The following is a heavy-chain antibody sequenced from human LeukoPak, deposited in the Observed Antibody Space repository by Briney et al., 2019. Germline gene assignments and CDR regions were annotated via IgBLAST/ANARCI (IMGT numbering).Heavy chain of an antibody. D-gene: IGHD6-19*01. CDR3: AREPSSGWFDY. Sequence: GGSLRLSCAASGFTFSSYSMNWVRQAPGEGLEWVSSISSSSSYIYYADSVKGRFTISRDNAKNSLYLQMNSLRAEDTAVYYCAREPSSGWFDYWGQGTLVTVSS. CDR1: GFTFSSYS. J-gene: IGHJ4*02. CDR2: ISSSSSYI. V-gene: IGHV3-21*01.